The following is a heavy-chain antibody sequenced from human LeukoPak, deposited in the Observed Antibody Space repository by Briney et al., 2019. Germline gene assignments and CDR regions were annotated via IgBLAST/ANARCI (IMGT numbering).Heavy chain of an antibody. V-gene: IGHV4-34*01. CDR1: GGSFSGYY. Sequence: PSETLSLTCAVYGGSFSGYYWSWIRQPPGKGLEWIGEINHSGSTNYNPSLKSRVTISVDTSKNQLSLKLSSVTAADTAVYYCARGQVGATRLTLFDYWGQGTLVTVSS. J-gene: IGHJ4*02. CDR2: INHSGST. CDR3: ARGQVGATRLTLFDY. D-gene: IGHD1-26*01.